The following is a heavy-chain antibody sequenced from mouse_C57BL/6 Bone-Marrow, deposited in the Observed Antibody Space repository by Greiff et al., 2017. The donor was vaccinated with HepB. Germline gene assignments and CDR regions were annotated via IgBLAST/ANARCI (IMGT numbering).Heavy chain of an antibody. V-gene: IGHV5-16*01. Sequence: EVHLVESEGGLVQPGSSMKLSCTASGFTFSDYYMAWVRQVPEKGLEWVANINYDGSSTYYLDSLKSRFIISRDNAKNILYLQMSSLKSEDTATYYCARKGLYYGSLDYWGQGTTLTVSS. D-gene: IGHD1-1*01. CDR1: GFTFSDYY. J-gene: IGHJ2*01. CDR2: INYDGSST. CDR3: ARKGLYYGSLDY.